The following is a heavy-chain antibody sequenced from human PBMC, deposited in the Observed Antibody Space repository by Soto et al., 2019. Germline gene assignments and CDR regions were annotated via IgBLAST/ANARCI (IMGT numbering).Heavy chain of an antibody. D-gene: IGHD1-26*01. J-gene: IGHJ4*02. CDR3: ARDPASWGAFDY. CDR2: IIPIFGTA. CDR1: GGTFSSYA. V-gene: IGHV1-69*12. Sequence: QVQLVQSGAEVKKPGSSVKVSCKASGGTFSSYAISWVRQAPGQGLEWMGGIIPIFGTANYAQKFQGRVTMTADESTSTAYMELSSLRSEDTAVYYGARDPASWGAFDYWGQGTLFTVSS.